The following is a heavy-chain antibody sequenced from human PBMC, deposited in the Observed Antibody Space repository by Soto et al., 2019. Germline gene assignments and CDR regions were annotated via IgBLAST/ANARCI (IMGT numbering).Heavy chain of an antibody. CDR2: ISGSGGST. J-gene: IGHJ5*02. D-gene: IGHD3-10*01. CDR3: AKVKFGLAAAPHNWFDP. Sequence: EVQLLESGGGLVQPGGSLRLSCAASGFTFSSYAMSWVRQAPGKGLEWVSAISGSGGSTYYADSVKSRFTISRDNSRKTLYLQMNSRRAEDTAVYYCAKVKFGLAAAPHNWFDPSGQGTLVTVSS. CDR1: GFTFSSYA. V-gene: IGHV3-23*01.